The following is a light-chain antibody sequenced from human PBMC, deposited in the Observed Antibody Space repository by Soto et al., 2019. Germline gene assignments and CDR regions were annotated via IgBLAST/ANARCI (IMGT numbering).Light chain of an antibody. Sequence: EIMLTQSPATLSFDPKERATLSCRASQSISSYLAWYQQKPGQAPRLLIYDASNRATGLPAMFSCSGSGTDFTLTISILEAEFFNDTATTEMYT. CDR1: QSISSY. J-gene: IGKJ2*01. CDR2: DAS. V-gene: IGKV3-11*01. CDR3: TEMYT.